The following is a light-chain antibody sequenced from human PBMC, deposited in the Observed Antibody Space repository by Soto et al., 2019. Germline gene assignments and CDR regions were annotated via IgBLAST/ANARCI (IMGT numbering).Light chain of an antibody. Sequence: QSVLTQPPSVSAAPGQKVATSCSGSSSNIGNNYVSWYQQLPGAAPRLLIYDNNKRPSGIPDRFSGSKSGTSATLDITGLQTGDEAEYYCGAWDRSLSAVLFGGGTKLTVL. CDR1: SSNIGNNY. CDR2: DNN. CDR3: GAWDRSLSAVL. J-gene: IGLJ2*01. V-gene: IGLV1-51*01.